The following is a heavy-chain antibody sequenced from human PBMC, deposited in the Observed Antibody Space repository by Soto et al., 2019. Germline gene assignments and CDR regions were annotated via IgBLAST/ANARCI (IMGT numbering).Heavy chain of an antibody. V-gene: IGHV4-59*01. D-gene: IGHD2-21*02. Sequence: QVQLQESGPGLVKPSETLSLTCTVSGGSIRDYYWAWIRQPPGKGLEWIGSIFYTGSTDYNPSLRSRVSISLATSKTLFSLNLGSVPAADTAVYYGARVTRGAFDYWGQGALVTVSS. J-gene: IGHJ4*02. CDR1: GGSIRDYY. CDR3: ARVTRGAFDY. CDR2: IFYTGST.